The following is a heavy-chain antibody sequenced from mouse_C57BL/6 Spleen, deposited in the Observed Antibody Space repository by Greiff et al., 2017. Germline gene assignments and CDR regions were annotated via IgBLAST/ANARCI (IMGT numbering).Heavy chain of an antibody. CDR1: GYTFTGYW. Sequence: QVQLKQSGAELMKPGASVKLSCKASGYTFTGYWIAWVKQRPGHGLEWIGEILPGSGSTTYNEKFKCKATFTADTSSSTAYMQLSSLTTEDSAIDEWARGLDYYGSSCGFDYWGQGTLVTVSA. J-gene: IGHJ3*01. CDR2: ILPGSGST. V-gene: IGHV1-9*01. CDR3: ARGLDYYGSSCGFDY. D-gene: IGHD1-1*01.